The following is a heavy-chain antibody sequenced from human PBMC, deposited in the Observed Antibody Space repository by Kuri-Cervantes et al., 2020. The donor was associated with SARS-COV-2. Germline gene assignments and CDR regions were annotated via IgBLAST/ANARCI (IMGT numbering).Heavy chain of an antibody. CDR1: GYTLTELS. D-gene: IGHD6-6*01. J-gene: IGHJ4*02. CDR2: FDPEDGET. Sequence: ASVKVSCKVSGYTLTELSMHWVRQAPGKGLEWMGGFDPEDGETIYAQKFQGRVTMTEDASTDTAYMELGSLRSEDTAVYYCARQGIAARWGAAHVRFDYWGQGTLVTVSS. CDR3: ARQGIAARWGAAHVRFDY. V-gene: IGHV1-24*01.